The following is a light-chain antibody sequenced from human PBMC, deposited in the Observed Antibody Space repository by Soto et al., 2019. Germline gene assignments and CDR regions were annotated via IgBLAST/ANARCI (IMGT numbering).Light chain of an antibody. J-gene: IGLJ1*01. CDR3: ATWDDSPNVFYV. Sequence: QPVLTQPPSASGTPGQRVTISCSGSNSNIGSNNVNWYQQLPGMAPKLLIFDDNQRPSGVPDRFSGSKSGTSASLAISGLQSEDEADYYCATWDDSPNVFYVFGAGTKLTVL. V-gene: IGLV1-44*01. CDR2: DDN. CDR1: NSNIGSNN.